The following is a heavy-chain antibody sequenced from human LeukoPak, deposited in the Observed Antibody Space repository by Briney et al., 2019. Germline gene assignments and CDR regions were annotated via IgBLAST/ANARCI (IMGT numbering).Heavy chain of an antibody. CDR2: IYYSGST. D-gene: IGHD3-10*01. CDR1: GGSISSYY. V-gene: IGHV4-59*01. Sequence: PSETLSLTCTVSGGSISSYYWSWIRQPPGKGLEWIGYIYYSGSTNYNPSLKSRVTISVDTSKNQFSLKLSSVTAADTAVYYCARVYYYGSGSYIPPGYWGQGTLVTVSS. CDR3: ARVYYYGSGSYIPPGY. J-gene: IGHJ4*02.